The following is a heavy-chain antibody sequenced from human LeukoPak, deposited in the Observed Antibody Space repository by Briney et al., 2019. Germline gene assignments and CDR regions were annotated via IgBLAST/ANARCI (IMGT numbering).Heavy chain of an antibody. J-gene: IGHJ4*02. CDR1: GYTFTSYD. CDR3: ARVASSWYGGVDYFDY. D-gene: IGHD6-13*01. V-gene: IGHV1-2*02. Sequence: ASVKVSCKASGYTFTSYDINWVRQATGQGLEWMGWINPNSGGTNYAQKFQGRVTMTRDTSISTAYMELSRLRSDDTAVYYCARVASSWYGGVDYFDYWGQGTLVTVSS. CDR2: INPNSGGT.